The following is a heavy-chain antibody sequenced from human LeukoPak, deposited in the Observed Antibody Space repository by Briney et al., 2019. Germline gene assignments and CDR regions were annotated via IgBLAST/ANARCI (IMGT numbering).Heavy chain of an antibody. CDR3: ARGRARDGSYPWFDS. J-gene: IGHJ5*01. CDR2: IYYSGST. V-gene: IGHV4-59*01. CDR1: GGSIGSYY. Sequence: SETLSLTCNVSGGSIGSYYWTWLRQPPGRGLEWIGYIYYSGSTNYSPSLESRVSISVDTSKNQFSLRFNSVTAADTAIYYCARGRARDGSYPWFDSWGQGTLVTVSS. D-gene: IGHD3-10*01.